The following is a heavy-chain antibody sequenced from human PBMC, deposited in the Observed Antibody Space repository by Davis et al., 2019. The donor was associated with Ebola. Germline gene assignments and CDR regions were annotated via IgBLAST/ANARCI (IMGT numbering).Heavy chain of an antibody. Sequence: MPGGSLRLSCAVYGGSFSGYYWSWIRQPPGKGLEWIGEINHSGSTNYNPSLKSRVTISVDTSKNQFSLKLSSVTAADTAVYYCARRRRIGWFDPWGQGTLVTVSS. CDR2: INHSGST. CDR3: ARRRRIGWFDP. D-gene: IGHD1-14*01. CDR1: GGSFSGYY. V-gene: IGHV4-34*01. J-gene: IGHJ5*02.